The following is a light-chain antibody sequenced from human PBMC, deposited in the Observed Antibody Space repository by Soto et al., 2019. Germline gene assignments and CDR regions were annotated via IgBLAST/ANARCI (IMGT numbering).Light chain of an antibody. V-gene: IGLV2-8*01. CDR1: SSDVGGYNY. CDR2: EVS. Sequence: QSALTQPPSASGAPGQSVTVSCTGTSSDVGGYNYVSWYQQHPGKAPKLMIYEVSKRPSGVPDRFSGSKSGYTASLTVSGLQAVDLADYSSSSYAGGTKFVFRTGTNVTVL. CDR3: SSYAGGTKFV. J-gene: IGLJ1*01.